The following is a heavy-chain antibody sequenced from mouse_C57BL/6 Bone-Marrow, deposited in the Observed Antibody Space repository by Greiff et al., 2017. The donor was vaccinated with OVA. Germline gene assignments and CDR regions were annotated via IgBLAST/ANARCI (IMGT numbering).Heavy chain of an antibody. CDR2: ISSGGSYT. CDR3: ASRGLTATSGDY. CDR1: GFTFSSYG. Sequence: DVMLVESGGDLVKPGGSLKLSCAASGFTFSSYGMSWVRQTPDKRLEWVATISSGGSYTYYPDSVKGRFTISRDNAKNTLYLQMSSRKSEATAMYYCASRGLTATSGDYWGQGTTLTVSS. D-gene: IGHD4-1*01. V-gene: IGHV5-6*02. J-gene: IGHJ2*01.